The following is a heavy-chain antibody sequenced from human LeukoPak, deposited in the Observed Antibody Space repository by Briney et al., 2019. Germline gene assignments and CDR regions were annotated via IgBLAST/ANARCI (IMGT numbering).Heavy chain of an antibody. CDR3: ARVSLYHYYMDV. Sequence: PGGSLRLSCAASGFTFSDYYMSWIRQAPGKGLEWVSYISSSGSTRYYADSVKGRSTISRDNAKNSVYLQMNSLRAEDMAVYYCARVSLYHYYMDVWGKGTTVTVSS. V-gene: IGHV3-11*04. J-gene: IGHJ6*03. CDR2: ISSSGSTR. CDR1: GFTFSDYY.